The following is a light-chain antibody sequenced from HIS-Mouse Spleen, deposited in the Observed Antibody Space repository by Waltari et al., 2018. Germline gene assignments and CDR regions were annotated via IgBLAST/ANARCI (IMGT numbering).Light chain of an antibody. CDR3: QSADSSGTYV. CDR1: ALPKQY. J-gene: IGLJ1*01. Sequence: SYELTQPPSVSVSPGQTARITCSGDALPKQYAYWYQQKPGQATVLVIYKESERTSGIPLRFSGSSSGTTVTLNIRGVQAEDEADYYCQSADSSGTYVFGTGTKVTVL. V-gene: IGLV3-25*03. CDR2: KES.